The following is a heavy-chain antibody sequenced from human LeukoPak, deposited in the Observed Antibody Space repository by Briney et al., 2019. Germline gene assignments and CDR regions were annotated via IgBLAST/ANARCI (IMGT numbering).Heavy chain of an antibody. CDR1: GGTFSGYA. V-gene: IGHV1-69*05. Sequence: SVKVSCKASGGTFSGYAISWVQQAPGQGLEWMGGIIPIFGTANYAQKFQGRVTITTDESTSTAYMELSSLGSEDTAVYYCARDSVPYYYDSSGYYYFDYWGQGTLVTVSS. D-gene: IGHD3-22*01. CDR3: ARDSVPYYYDSSGYYYFDY. J-gene: IGHJ4*02. CDR2: IIPIFGTA.